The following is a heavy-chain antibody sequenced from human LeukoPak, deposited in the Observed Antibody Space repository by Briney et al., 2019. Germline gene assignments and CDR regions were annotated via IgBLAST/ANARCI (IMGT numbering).Heavy chain of an antibody. CDR1: GFTVSSNY. V-gene: IGHV3-66*01. CDR3: ARDSSPESLAVAGTLVFDY. D-gene: IGHD6-19*01. Sequence: PGGSLRLSCAASGFTVSSNYMSWVRQAPGKGLEWVSDIYSGGSTQYADSVKGRFTISRDNSKNTLHLQMNSLRAEDTAVYDCARDSSPESLAVAGTLVFDYWGQGTLVTVSS. J-gene: IGHJ4*02. CDR2: IYSGGST.